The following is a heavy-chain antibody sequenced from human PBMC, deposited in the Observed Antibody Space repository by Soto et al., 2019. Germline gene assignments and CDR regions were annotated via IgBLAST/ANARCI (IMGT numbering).Heavy chain of an antibody. CDR1: GFTFSSYA. D-gene: IGHD6-13*01. Sequence: QAGGSLRLSCAASGFTFSSYAMSWVRQAPGKGLEWVSAISGSGGSTYYADSVKGRFTISRDNSKDTLYLQMNSLRAEDTAVYYCAKDTRGYSSSWYGDEFDYWGQGTLVTVSS. V-gene: IGHV3-23*01. J-gene: IGHJ4*02. CDR2: ISGSGGST. CDR3: AKDTRGYSSSWYGDEFDY.